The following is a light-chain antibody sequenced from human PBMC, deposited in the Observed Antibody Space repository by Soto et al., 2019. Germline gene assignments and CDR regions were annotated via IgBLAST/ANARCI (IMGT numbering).Light chain of an antibody. V-gene: IGKV3-15*01. CDR3: QQYYSYPA. J-gene: IGKJ5*01. CDR2: GAS. CDR1: QSVSSN. Sequence: EIVMTQSPATLSVSPGERATLSCRASQSVSSNLAWYQQKPGQAPRLLIYGASTRATGIPARFSGSGSGTEFTLTISSLQSEDFAVYYCQQYYSYPAFGQGTRLEIK.